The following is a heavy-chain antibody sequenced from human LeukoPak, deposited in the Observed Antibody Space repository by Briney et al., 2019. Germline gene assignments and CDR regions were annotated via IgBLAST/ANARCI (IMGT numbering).Heavy chain of an antibody. CDR2: ISSSSSYI. V-gene: IGHV3-21*01. CDR3: ARGEVSDY. J-gene: IGHJ4*02. Sequence: GGSLRLSCAASGFTFSDFGMSWVRQAPGKGLEWVSSISSSSSYIYYADSVKGRFTTSRDSAKNSLHLQMNSLRAEDTAVYYCARGEVSDYWGQGTLVTVSS. CDR1: GFTFSDFG.